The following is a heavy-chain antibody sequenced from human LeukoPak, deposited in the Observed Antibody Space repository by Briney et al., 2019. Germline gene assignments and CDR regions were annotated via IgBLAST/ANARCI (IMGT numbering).Heavy chain of an antibody. J-gene: IGHJ4*02. Sequence: GGSLRLSCAVSGFRFSNYWMTWVRQAPGKGLEWVANIKHDGSGPSYLDSVKGRFTISRDNARNLLSLQMSSLRAEDTAVYYCARAREITVSGRDYFDYWGQGTLVSASS. CDR2: IKHDGSGP. CDR1: GFRFSNYW. D-gene: IGHD6-19*01. CDR3: ARAREITVSGRDYFDY. V-gene: IGHV3-7*01.